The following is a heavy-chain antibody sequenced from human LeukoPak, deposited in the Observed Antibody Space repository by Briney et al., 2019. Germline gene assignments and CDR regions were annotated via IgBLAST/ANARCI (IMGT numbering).Heavy chain of an antibody. D-gene: IGHD3-9*01. CDR1: GFTFSSHA. CDR2: ISGSGGST. Sequence: GSLRLSCAGSGFTFSSHAMSWVRQAPGKGLEWVSGISGSGGSTYYADSVKGRFTISRDNSKNTLYLQMNSLRAEDTAVYYCAKDHVLRYFDWLLHLYFDYWGQGTLVTVSS. CDR3: AKDHVLRYFDWLLHLYFDY. V-gene: IGHV3-23*01. J-gene: IGHJ4*02.